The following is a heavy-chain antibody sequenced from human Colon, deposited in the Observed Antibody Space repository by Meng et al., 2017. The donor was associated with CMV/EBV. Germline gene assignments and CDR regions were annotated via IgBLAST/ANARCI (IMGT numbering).Heavy chain of an antibody. V-gene: IGHV3-30-3*01. CDR1: GFMFSSYS. J-gene: IGHJ4*02. CDR2: ISFDGSTE. D-gene: IGHD3-22*01. CDR3: ARDPSYDSSGFPDFDF. Sequence: SGFMFSSYSMHWVRQAPGKGLELVSFISFDGSTEDYADSVKGRFTISRDNSKNTLDLQLNTLRPEDTAVYYCARDPSYDSSGFPDFDFWGQGTLVTVSS.